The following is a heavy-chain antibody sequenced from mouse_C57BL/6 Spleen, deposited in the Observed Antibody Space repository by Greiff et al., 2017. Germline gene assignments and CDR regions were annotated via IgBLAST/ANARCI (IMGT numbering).Heavy chain of an antibody. CDR3: ARSPSDSSGYPYYFDY. V-gene: IGHV1-82*01. Sequence: QVQLQQSGPELVKPGASVKISCKASGYAFSSSWMNWVKQRPGKGLEWIGRIYPGDGDTNYNGKFKGKATLTADKSSSTAYMQLSSLTSEDSAVYFCARSPSDSSGYPYYFDYWGQGTTLTVSS. D-gene: IGHD3-2*02. CDR1: GYAFSSSW. J-gene: IGHJ2*01. CDR2: IYPGDGDT.